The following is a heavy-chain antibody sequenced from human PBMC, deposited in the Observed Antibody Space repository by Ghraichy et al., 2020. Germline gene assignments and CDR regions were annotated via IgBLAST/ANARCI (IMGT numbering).Heavy chain of an antibody. Sequence: GGSLRLSCEASGFTFSDYGMHWVRQAPGKGLEWVAVISYNGNNKYYADSVKGRFTTSRDNSKNTLYLQMDTLRPEDTAVYFCAKDPRIEAAAPDYWGQGTLVTVSS. CDR3: AKDPRIEAAAPDY. CDR1: GFTFSDYG. D-gene: IGHD6-13*01. CDR2: ISYNGNNK. J-gene: IGHJ4*02. V-gene: IGHV3-30*18.